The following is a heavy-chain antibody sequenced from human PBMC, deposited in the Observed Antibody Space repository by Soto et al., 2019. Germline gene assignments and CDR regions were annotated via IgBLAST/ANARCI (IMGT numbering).Heavy chain of an antibody. J-gene: IGHJ4*02. V-gene: IGHV4-34*01. Sequence: QVQLQQWGAGLLKPSETLSLTCAVYGGSFSGYYWSWIRQPPGKGLEWIGEINHSGSTNYNPSLKRRVTISVDTSKNQFSLKLSSVTAADTAVYYCARVSDDILTGYDYWGQGTLVTVSS. CDR3: ARVSDDILTGYDY. CDR1: GGSFSGYY. CDR2: INHSGST. D-gene: IGHD3-9*01.